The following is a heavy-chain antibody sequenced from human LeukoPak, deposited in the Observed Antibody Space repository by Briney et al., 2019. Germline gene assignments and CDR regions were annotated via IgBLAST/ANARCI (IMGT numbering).Heavy chain of an antibody. CDR3: SGRDSRRSPRAY. Sequence: GGSLRLSCAASGLTCTDFWMNWVRLAPGRGLEWLANIKPDGNEKYYVDSVKGRFAISRDNAKNEVYLEMNSLRAEDTGVYYCSGRDSRRSPRAYWGQGTLVSVSS. CDR2: IKPDGNEK. CDR1: GLTCTDFW. D-gene: IGHD4-11*01. V-gene: IGHV3-7*01. J-gene: IGHJ4*02.